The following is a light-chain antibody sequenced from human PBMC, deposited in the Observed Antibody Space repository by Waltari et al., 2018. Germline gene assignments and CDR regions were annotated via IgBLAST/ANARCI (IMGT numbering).Light chain of an antibody. CDR1: QSITGW. Sequence: DLQMPQSPSTLSASVGDRVTITCRASQSITGWLAWYQQKAGRAPKLLIYTASILESGVPSRFSGGGSGTEFALTISSLQPDDFATYYCQHYESYSATFGRATKVEIK. CDR3: QHYESYSAT. CDR2: TAS. V-gene: IGKV1-5*03. J-gene: IGKJ4*02.